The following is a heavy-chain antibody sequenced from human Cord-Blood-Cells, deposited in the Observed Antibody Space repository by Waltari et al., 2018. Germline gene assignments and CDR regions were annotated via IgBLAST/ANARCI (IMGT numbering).Heavy chain of an antibody. Sequence: QVQLVESGGGVVQPGRSLRLSCAASGSTFSSYALHWVRQAPGKGLEWVAVISDDGSNKYYADSVKGRFTISRDNSKNTLYLQMNSLRAEDTAVYYCARDRWGSGRGPYYFDYWGQGTLVTVSS. J-gene: IGHJ4*02. CDR3: ARDRWGSGRGPYYFDY. CDR1: GSTFSSYA. CDR2: ISDDGSNK. D-gene: IGHD3-10*01. V-gene: IGHV3-30-3*01.